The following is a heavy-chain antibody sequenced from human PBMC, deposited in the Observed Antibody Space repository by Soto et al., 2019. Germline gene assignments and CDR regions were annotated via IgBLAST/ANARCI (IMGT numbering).Heavy chain of an antibody. CDR3: ARDSVAVAAIVTCDY. Sequence: QVRLVQSGAEVKKPGASVKVSCKASGYTFTSYGISWVRQAPGQGLEWMGWISAYNGNTNYAQKLQGRVTMTTDTSTSTAYIELRSVRSDDTPVYYCARDSVAVAAIVTCDYWGQGTLVTVSS. CDR1: GYTFTSYG. J-gene: IGHJ4*02. CDR2: ISAYNGNT. D-gene: IGHD2-15*01. V-gene: IGHV1-18*01.